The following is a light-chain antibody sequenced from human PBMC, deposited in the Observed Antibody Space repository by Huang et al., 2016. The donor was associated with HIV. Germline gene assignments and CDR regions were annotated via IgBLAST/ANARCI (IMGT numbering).Light chain of an antibody. CDR1: ESVGSS. Sequence: EIVMTQSPATLSVSPGERVILSCRASESVGSSLAWYQQKPGQGPRLRIYGASTRDSGVPPRFSGSGSGTELTLSISGLQSADVAVYYCQQYDKWPPLLTFGGGTKVEIK. J-gene: IGKJ4*01. V-gene: IGKV3-15*01. CDR3: QQYDKWPPLLT. CDR2: GAS.